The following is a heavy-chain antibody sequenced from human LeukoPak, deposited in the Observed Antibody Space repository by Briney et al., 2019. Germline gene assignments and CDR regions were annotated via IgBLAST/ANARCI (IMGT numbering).Heavy chain of an antibody. CDR2: TYYRSKWYN. J-gene: IGHJ5*02. D-gene: IGHD2-2*01. CDR1: GDTVSSNSGT. V-gene: IGHV6-1*01. Sequence: SQTLSLTCAISGDTVSSNSGTWNWIRQSPSRGLEWLGRTYYRSKWYNDYAVSVKSRITVNPDTSKNQFSLHLNSVTPEDTAVYYCARRLTQYDCFDPWGQGILVTVSS. CDR3: ARRLTQYDCFDP.